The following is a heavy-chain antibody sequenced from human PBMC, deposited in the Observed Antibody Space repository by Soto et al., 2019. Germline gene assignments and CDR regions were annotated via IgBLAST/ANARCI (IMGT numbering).Heavy chain of an antibody. V-gene: IGHV4-59*01. J-gene: IGHJ3*02. CDR1: GGSISSYY. CDR3: ARSKKRGHSYYDSRVSLDAFDI. CDR2: IYYSGST. D-gene: IGHD3-22*01. Sequence: SETLSLTCTGSGGSISSYYWSWIRQPPGKGLEWIGYIYYSGSTNYNPSLKSRVTISVDTSKNQFSLKLSSVTAADTAVYYCARSKKRGHSYYDSRVSLDAFDIWGQGTMVTVSS.